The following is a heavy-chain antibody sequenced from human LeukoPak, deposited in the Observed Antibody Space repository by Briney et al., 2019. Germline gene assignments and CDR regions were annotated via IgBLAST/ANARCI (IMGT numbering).Heavy chain of an antibody. CDR1: GYSMSSGYY. Sequence: SETLSLTCTVSGYSMSSGYYWGWSRQPPGKGLEWIGSIYRSGSTYYNPSLKSRVTISVDTSKNQFSLKLSSVTAADTAVYYCATDPGTIALYWFDPWGQGTLVTVSS. CDR2: IYRSGST. D-gene: IGHD1-7*01. CDR3: ATDPGTIALYWFDP. J-gene: IGHJ5*02. V-gene: IGHV4-38-2*02.